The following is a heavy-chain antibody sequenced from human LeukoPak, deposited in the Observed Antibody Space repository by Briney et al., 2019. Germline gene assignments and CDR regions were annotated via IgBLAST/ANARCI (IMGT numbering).Heavy chain of an antibody. D-gene: IGHD6-13*01. V-gene: IGHV3-74*01. CDR2: TNPDGSDT. CDR3: VRDSATANY. J-gene: IGHJ4*02. Sequence: PGGSLRLSCAASGFTFSNYWIPWVRQAPGKGLVWVSRTNPDGSDTDYADSVKGRFTVSRDNAKNTAYLQMNSLRVEDTGVYYCVRDSATANYWGQGTLVTVTS. CDR1: GFTFSNYW.